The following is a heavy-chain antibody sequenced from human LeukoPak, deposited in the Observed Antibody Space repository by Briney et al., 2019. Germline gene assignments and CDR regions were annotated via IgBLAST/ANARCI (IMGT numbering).Heavy chain of an antibody. J-gene: IGHJ4*02. V-gene: IGHV4-59*08. D-gene: IGHD5-18*01. CDR3: ASRLGLWIRY. CDR1: GGSISSYY. Sequence: SETLSLTCTVSGGSISSYYWSWIRQPPRKGLEWIGYFYYSGSTNYNPSLKSRVTISVDTSKNQFSLKLSSVTAADTAVYYCASRLGLWIRYWGQGTLVTVSS. CDR2: FYYSGST.